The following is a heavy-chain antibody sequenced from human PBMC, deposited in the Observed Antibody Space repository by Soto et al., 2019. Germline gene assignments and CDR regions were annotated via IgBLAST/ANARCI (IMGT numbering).Heavy chain of an antibody. CDR1: GGSISRGGYY. CDR3: ARGRGMATIVPDL. V-gene: IGHV4-31*03. Sequence: QVQLQESGPGLVKPSQTLSLTCTVSGGSISRGGYYWSWIRQHPGKGLEWIGYIYYSGSTYYNPSLKDRVTISVDTSKNQFALKLSSVTAADTAVYDCARGRGMATIVPDLWGRGTLVTVSS. CDR2: IYYSGST. D-gene: IGHD5-12*01. J-gene: IGHJ2*01.